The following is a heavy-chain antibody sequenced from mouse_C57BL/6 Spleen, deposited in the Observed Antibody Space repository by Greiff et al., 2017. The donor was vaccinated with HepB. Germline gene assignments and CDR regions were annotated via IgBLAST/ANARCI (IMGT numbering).Heavy chain of an antibody. CDR3: ARGDYYGSQNFDY. CDR1: GFNIKDYY. CDR2: IDPEDGET. Sequence: EVQLQQSGAELVKPGASVKLSCTASGFNIKDYYMHWVKQRTEQGLEWIGRIDPEDGETKYDPKFQGKATIPADTSSNTAYLTRSSLTSEDTAVYYWARGDYYGSQNFDYWGQGTTLTVSS. V-gene: IGHV14-2*01. D-gene: IGHD1-1*01. J-gene: IGHJ2*01.